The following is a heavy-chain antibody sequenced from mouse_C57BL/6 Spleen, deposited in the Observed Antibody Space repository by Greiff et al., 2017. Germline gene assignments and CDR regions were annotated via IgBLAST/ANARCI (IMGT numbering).Heavy chain of an antibody. CDR1: GFTFSDAW. CDR2: IRNKANNHAT. D-gene: IGHD1-1*01. CDR3: TSTVRPREAMDY. V-gene: IGHV6-6*01. Sequence: DVKLVESGGGLVQPGGSMKLSCAASGFTFSDAWMDWVRQSPEKGLEWVAEIRNKANNHATYYAESVKGRFTISRDDSKSSVYLQMNSLRAEDTGIYYCTSTVRPREAMDYWGQGTSVTVSS. J-gene: IGHJ4*01.